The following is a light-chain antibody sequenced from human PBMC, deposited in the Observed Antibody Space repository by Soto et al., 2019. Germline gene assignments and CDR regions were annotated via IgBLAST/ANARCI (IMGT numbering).Light chain of an antibody. CDR1: QNIGNW. V-gene: IGKV1-5*01. CDR3: QQYNDEPWT. Sequence: DIQMTQSPSTLSASVGDRVTINCRASQNIGNWLAWYQQKPGKTPDLLIYDASSLESGVPLRFSGSGSGTEFTLTISSLQTDDSATYYCQQYNDEPWTFGQGTKVEIK. CDR2: DAS. J-gene: IGKJ1*01.